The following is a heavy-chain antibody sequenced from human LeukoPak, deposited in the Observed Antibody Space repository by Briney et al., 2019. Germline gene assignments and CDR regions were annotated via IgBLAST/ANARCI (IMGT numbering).Heavy chain of an antibody. J-gene: IGHJ5*02. Sequence: PGGSLRLSCAASGFTFSDHYMSWIRQAPGKGLEWVSYISSSSSYTNYADSVKGRFTISRDNAKNSLYLQMNSLRAEDTAVYYCARDPTGTTAWFDPWGQGTLVTVSS. D-gene: IGHD1-1*01. V-gene: IGHV3-11*06. CDR3: ARDPTGTTAWFDP. CDR1: GFTFSDHY. CDR2: ISSSSSYT.